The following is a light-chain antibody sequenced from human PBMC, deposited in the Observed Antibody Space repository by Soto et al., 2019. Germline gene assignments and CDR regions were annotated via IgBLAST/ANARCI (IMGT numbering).Light chain of an antibody. CDR2: GVS. Sequence: QSALTQPASVSGSPGQSITMSCTGSSSDFGDDKYVTWYQQQPGKGPNLLIYGVSKRPSGVSNRFSGSKSGNTASLTISGLRSEDEADYYCAAWDDSLSGVVFGGGTKLTVL. J-gene: IGLJ2*01. V-gene: IGLV2-14*01. CDR1: SSDFGDDKY. CDR3: AAWDDSLSGVV.